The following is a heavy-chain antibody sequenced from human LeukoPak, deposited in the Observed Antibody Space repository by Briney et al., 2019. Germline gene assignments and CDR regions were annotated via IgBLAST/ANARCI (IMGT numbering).Heavy chain of an antibody. Sequence: PSETLSLTCAVYGGSFSGYYWSWVREAPGRGLEGVGRIKSKSDGGTTDYAAPVKGRFTISRDDSKNTVYLQLNSLKTEATAVYYCATGPSGSRPGHWGQGTLVTVSS. J-gene: IGHJ4*02. CDR1: GGSFSGYY. CDR3: ATGPSGSRPGH. CDR2: IKSKSDGGTT. V-gene: IGHV3-15*07. D-gene: IGHD1-26*01.